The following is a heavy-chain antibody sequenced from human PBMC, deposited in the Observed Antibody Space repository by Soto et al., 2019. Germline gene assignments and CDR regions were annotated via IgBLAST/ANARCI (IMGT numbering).Heavy chain of an antibody. CDR3: AKEAEKVYYDSSGYPKPFDY. CDR2: IIPIFGTA. J-gene: IGHJ4*02. CDR1: GGTFSSYA. Sequence: ASVKVSCKASGGTFSSYAISWVRQAPGQGLEWMGGIIPIFGTANYAQKFQGRVTITADESTSTAYMELSSLRSEDTAVYYCAKEAEKVYYDSSGYPKPFDYWGQGTLVTVSS. V-gene: IGHV1-69*13. D-gene: IGHD3-22*01.